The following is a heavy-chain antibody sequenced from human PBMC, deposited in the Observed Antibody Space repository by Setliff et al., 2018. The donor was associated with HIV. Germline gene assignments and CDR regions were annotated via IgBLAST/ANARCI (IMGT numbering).Heavy chain of an antibody. CDR1: GYTFTSYG. D-gene: IGHD5-18*01. CDR2: ISAYNGNT. CDR3: ARVQTGYSYGSPVDY. V-gene: IGHV1-18*01. Sequence: ASVKVSCKASGYTFTSYGISWVRQAPGQGLEWMGWISAYNGNTNYAQKLQGRVTMTTGTSTSTAYMELRSLRSDDTAVYYCARVQTGYSYGSPVDYWGQGTLVTVSS. J-gene: IGHJ4*02.